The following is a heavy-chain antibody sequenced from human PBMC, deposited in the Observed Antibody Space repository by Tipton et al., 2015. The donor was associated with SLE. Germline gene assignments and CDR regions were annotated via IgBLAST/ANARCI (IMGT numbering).Heavy chain of an antibody. CDR2: IYYSGST. Sequence: TLSLTCTVSGGSMSSSNYYWGWIRQPPGKGLEWIGSIYYSGSTYYNPSLKSRVTISVDTSKNQFSLNLSSVTAADTAVYYCARGGLGYSYYYYMDVWGKGTTVTVSS. CDR1: GGSMSSSNYY. V-gene: IGHV4-39*07. CDR3: ARGGLGYSYYYYMDV. J-gene: IGHJ6*03. D-gene: IGHD5-18*01.